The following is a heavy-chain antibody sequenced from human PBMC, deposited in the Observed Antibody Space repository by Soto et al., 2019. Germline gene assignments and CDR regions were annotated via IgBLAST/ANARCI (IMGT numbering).Heavy chain of an antibody. CDR3: ARDARGCGGSCYGDDY. CDR1: GGTFSSYA. V-gene: IGHV1-69*01. D-gene: IGHD2-15*01. CDR2: IIPIFGTA. J-gene: IGHJ4*02. Sequence: QVQLVQSGAGVKKPGSSVKVSCKASGGTFSSYAISWVRQAPGQGLEWMGGIIPIFGTANYAQKFQGRVTITADESTSTAYMELSSLRSEDTAVYYCARDARGCGGSCYGDDYWGQGTLVTVSS.